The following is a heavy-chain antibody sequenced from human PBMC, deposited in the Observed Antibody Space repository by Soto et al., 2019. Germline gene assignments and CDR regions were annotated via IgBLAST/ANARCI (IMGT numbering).Heavy chain of an antibody. CDR1: GYTFTSYG. CDR3: ARDRFWTPYYYYYGMDV. D-gene: IGHD1-1*01. Sequence: QVQMVQSGAEVKKPGASVKVSCKASGYTFTSYGISWVRPAPGQGLEWMGWLSAYNGNTNYAQKLQGRVTMTTDTSTSTAYMELRSLRSDDTAVYYCARDRFWTPYYYYYGMDVWGQGTTVTVSS. CDR2: LSAYNGNT. J-gene: IGHJ6*02. V-gene: IGHV1-18*04.